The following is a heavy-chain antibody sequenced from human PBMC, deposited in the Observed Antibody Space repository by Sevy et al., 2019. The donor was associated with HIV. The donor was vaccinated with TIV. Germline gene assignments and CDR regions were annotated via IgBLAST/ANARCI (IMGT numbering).Heavy chain of an antibody. CDR1: GFTFSNAW. CDR2: IKSKTDGGTT. Sequence: GGSLRLSCAASGFTFSNAWMSWVRQAPGKGLEWVGRIKSKTDGGTTDYAAPVKGRFTISRDDSKNTLYLQMNSLKTDDTVIYYCTTDSKQRGLSALLDYWGQGTLVTVSS. D-gene: IGHD1-1*01. V-gene: IGHV3-15*01. J-gene: IGHJ4*02. CDR3: TTDSKQRGLSALLDY.